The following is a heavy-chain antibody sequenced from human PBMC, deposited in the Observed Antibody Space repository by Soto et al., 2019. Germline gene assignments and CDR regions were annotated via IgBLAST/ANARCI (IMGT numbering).Heavy chain of an antibody. D-gene: IGHD3-9*01. CDR2: ISYDGSNK. Sequence: GGSLRLSCAASGFTFSSYAMHWVRQAPGKGLEWVAVISYDGSNKYYADSVKGRFTISRDNSKNTLYLQMNSLRAEDTAVYYCARDKDWAFDYWGQGTLVTVSS. J-gene: IGHJ4*02. CDR1: GFTFSSYA. V-gene: IGHV3-30-3*01. CDR3: ARDKDWAFDY.